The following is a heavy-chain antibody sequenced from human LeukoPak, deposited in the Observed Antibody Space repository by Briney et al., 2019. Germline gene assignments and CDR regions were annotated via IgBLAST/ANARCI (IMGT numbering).Heavy chain of an antibody. CDR3: AKSQEPGGYYDSSGYSS. CDR1: GFTFDDYA. D-gene: IGHD3-22*01. Sequence: GRSLRLSCAASGFTFDDYAMHWVRQAPRKGLEWVSGISWNSGSIDYADSVKGRFTISRDNAKNSLYLQMNSLRAEDTALYYCAKSQEPGGYYDSSGYSSWGQGTLVTVSS. CDR2: ISWNSGSI. J-gene: IGHJ4*02. V-gene: IGHV3-9*01.